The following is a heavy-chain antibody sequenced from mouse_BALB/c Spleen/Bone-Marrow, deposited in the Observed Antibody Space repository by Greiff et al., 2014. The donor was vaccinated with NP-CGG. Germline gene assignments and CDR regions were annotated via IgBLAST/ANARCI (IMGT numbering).Heavy chain of an antibody. J-gene: IGHJ3*01. CDR2: IDPANGNT. V-gene: IGHV14-3*02. CDR3: ASYYYGRAWFAY. Sequence: TDTYMHWVKQRPEQGLEWIGRIDPANGNTKYDPKFQGKATITADTSSNTAYLRLSSLTSEDTAVYYCASYYYGRAWFAYWGQGTLVTVSA. CDR1: TDTY. D-gene: IGHD1-1*01.